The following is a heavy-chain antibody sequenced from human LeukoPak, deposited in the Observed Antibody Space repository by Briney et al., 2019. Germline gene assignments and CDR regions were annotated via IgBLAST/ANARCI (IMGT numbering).Heavy chain of an antibody. D-gene: IGHD6-13*01. Sequence: ASVKVSCKASGYTFTGYYMHWVRQAPGQGLEWMGRINPNSGGTNYAQKFQGRVTMTRDTSISTAYMELSRLRSDDTAVYYCARRMAAAGTMGFDYWGQGTLVTVSS. CDR2: INPNSGGT. V-gene: IGHV1-2*06. CDR3: ARRMAAAGTMGFDY. CDR1: GYTFTGYY. J-gene: IGHJ4*02.